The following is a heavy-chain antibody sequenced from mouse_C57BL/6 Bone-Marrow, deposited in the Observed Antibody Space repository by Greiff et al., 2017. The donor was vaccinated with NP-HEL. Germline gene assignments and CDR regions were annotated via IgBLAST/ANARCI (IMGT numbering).Heavy chain of an antibody. CDR1: GYTFTSYW. Sequence: QVHVKQPGAELVRPGSSVKLSCKASGYTFTSYWMHWVKQRPIQGLEWIGNIDPSDSETHYNQKFKDKATLTVDKSSSTAYMQLSSLTSEDSAVYYCARAYYYGSTGHFDYWGQGTTLTVSS. CDR2: IDPSDSET. V-gene: IGHV1-52*01. J-gene: IGHJ2*01. CDR3: ARAYYYGSTGHFDY. D-gene: IGHD1-1*01.